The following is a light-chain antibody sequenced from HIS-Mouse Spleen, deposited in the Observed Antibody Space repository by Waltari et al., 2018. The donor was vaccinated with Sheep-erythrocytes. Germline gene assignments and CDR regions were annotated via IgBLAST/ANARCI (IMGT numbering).Light chain of an antibody. CDR3: YSTDSSGNHRV. CDR1: ALPKKY. V-gene: IGLV3-10*01. CDR2: EDS. J-gene: IGLJ1*01. Sequence: SYELTQPPSVSVSPGQTARITCSGDALPKKYAYWYQTKSGQAPVLVIYEDSKRPSGIPERFSGSSSGTMATLTISGAQVEDEADYYCYSTDSSGNHRVFGTGTKVTVL.